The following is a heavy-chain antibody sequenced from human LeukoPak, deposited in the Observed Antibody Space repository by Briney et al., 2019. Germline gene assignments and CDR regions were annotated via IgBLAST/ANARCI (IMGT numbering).Heavy chain of an antibody. V-gene: IGHV1-69*06. CDR1: GGTFSSYA. J-gene: IGHJ4*02. CDR2: IIPIFDSA. D-gene: IGHD3-16*01. Sequence: ASVKVSCKASGGTFSSYAISWVRQAPGQGLEWMGGIIPIFDSAIYAQKFKGIVTITADKSTSTVYMQLSSLKSEDTAVYYCARVGDAFGGGRYYFDYWGQGTLVTVSS. CDR3: ARVGDAFGGGRYYFDY.